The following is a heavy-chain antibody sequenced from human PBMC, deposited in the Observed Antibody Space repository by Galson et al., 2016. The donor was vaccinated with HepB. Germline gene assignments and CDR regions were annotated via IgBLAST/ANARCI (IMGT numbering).Heavy chain of an antibody. V-gene: IGHV1-18*01. CDR1: GYTFTSYG. D-gene: IGHD3-3*01. Sequence: SVKVSCKASGYTFTSYGISWVRQAPGQGLEWMGWISAYIGNTNYAQKLQGRVTMTTDTSTSTAYMELRSLRSDDTAVYYCARIQKSHYDFWSGYFYFYGMDVWGQGTTVTVS. CDR2: ISAYIGNT. CDR3: ARIQKSHYDFWSGYFYFYGMDV. J-gene: IGHJ6*02.